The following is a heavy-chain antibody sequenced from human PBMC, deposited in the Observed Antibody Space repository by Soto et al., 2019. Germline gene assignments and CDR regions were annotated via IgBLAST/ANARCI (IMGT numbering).Heavy chain of an antibody. Sequence: ASGFTFSSYAMSWVRQAPGKGLEWVSAIGGSGGSTYYADSVKGRFTISRDNSKNTLYLQMNSLRAEDTAVYYCAKDRGYDSRGSGFDLWGRGTLVTVSS. J-gene: IGHJ2*01. CDR2: IGGSGGST. V-gene: IGHV3-23*01. CDR3: AKDRGYDSRGSGFDL. D-gene: IGHD3-22*01. CDR1: GFTFSSYA.